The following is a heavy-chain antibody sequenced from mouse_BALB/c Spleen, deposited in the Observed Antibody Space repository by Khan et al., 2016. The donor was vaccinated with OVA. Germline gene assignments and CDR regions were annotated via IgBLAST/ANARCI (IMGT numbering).Heavy chain of an antibody. CDR3: ARPYYYGSTYDTMDA. V-gene: IGHV1-63*02. J-gene: IGHJ4*01. CDR2: IYPGNGNT. Sequence: QVQLQQSGAELVRPGTSVKMSCKAAGYTFTKYWIGWVKQRPGHGLEWIGDIYPGNGNTNYNEKFKGKATLTADTSSSTAYMHLNSLTSEDSAIYDCARPYYYGSTYDTMDAWGQGTSVTVSS. D-gene: IGHD1-1*01. CDR1: GYTFTKYW.